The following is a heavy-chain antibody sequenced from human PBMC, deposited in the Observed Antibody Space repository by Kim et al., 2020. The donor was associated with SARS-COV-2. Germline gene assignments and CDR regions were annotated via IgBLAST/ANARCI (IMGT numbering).Heavy chain of an antibody. D-gene: IGHD3-3*01. V-gene: IGHV4-59*08. CDR2: IYYSGST. J-gene: IGHJ6*02. CDR3: ARLPYYDFWSGYPAYYGMDV. CDR1: GGSISSYY. Sequence: SETLSLTCTVSGGSISSYYWSWIRQPPGKGLEWIGYIYYSGSTNYNPSLKSRVTISVDTSKNQFSLKLSSVTAADTAVYYCARLPYYDFWSGYPAYYGMDVWGQGTTVTVSS.